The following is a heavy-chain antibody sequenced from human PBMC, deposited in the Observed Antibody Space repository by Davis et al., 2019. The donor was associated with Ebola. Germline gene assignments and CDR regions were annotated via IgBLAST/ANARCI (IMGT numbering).Heavy chain of an antibody. D-gene: IGHD6-25*01. V-gene: IGHV3-21*01. Sequence: PGGSLRLSCAASGFTFSSYSMNWVRQAPGKGLEWVSSISSSSSYIYYADSVKGRFTISRDNAKNSLYLQMNSLRAEDTAVYYCARVAALGPHSMDVWGQGTTVTVSS. CDR1: GFTFSSYS. CDR2: ISSSSSYI. CDR3: ARVAALGPHSMDV. J-gene: IGHJ6*02.